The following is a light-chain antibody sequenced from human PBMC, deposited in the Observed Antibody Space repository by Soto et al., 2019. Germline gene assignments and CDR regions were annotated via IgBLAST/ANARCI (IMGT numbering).Light chain of an antibody. CDR1: QSVSSSY. CDR3: QQYGSSPYT. Sequence: EIVLTQSPGTLSLSPGERATLSCRASQSVSSSYLAWYQQKPGQAPRLLIYGASSRATGIPDRFSGSGSGTVFTLTISILEPEDGAVYYCQQYGSSPYTFGQGTKLEIK. J-gene: IGKJ2*01. CDR2: GAS. V-gene: IGKV3-20*01.